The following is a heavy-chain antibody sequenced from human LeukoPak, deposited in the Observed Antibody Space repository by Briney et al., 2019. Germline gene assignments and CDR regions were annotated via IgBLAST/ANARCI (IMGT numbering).Heavy chain of an antibody. V-gene: IGHV1-2*02. D-gene: IGHD4-17*01. Sequence: ASVKVSCKASGYTFTGYYMHWVRQAPGQGLEWMGWINPNSGGTNYAQKFQGRVTMTRDTSISTAYMELSRLRSDDTAVYYCARCGDYGDYVFSDYWGQGTLVTVSS. CDR1: GYTFTGYY. CDR3: ARCGDYGDYVFSDY. J-gene: IGHJ4*02. CDR2: INPNSGGT.